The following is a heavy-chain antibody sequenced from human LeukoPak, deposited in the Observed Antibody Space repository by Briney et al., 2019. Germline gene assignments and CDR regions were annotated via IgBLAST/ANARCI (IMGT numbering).Heavy chain of an antibody. Sequence: PSETLSLTCTVSGGSISSYYWSWIRQPPGKGLEWIGYIYYSGSTNYNPSLKSRVTISVDTSKNQFSLKLSSVTAADTAVYYCARPRRGVGAFDIWGQGTMVSVSS. CDR2: IYYSGST. D-gene: IGHD3-10*01. CDR1: GGSISSYY. CDR3: ARPRRGVGAFDI. V-gene: IGHV4-59*08. J-gene: IGHJ3*02.